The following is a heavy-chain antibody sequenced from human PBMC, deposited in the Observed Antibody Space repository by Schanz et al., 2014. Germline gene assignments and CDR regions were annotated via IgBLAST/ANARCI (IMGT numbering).Heavy chain of an antibody. CDR3: ARDMLRRYGALEI. J-gene: IGHJ3*02. D-gene: IGHD2-8*01. CDR2: VSSNNIYT. V-gene: IGHV3-11*06. CDR1: GFTFSDYY. Sequence: QVQLVESGGGVVQPGRSLRLSCTASGFTFSDYYMTWIRQAPGKGLEWVSYVSSNNIYTKYADSVRGRFTISRDNAKNSLFRQMNSLRADDTAVYYCARDMLRRYGALEIWGRGTMVTVSS.